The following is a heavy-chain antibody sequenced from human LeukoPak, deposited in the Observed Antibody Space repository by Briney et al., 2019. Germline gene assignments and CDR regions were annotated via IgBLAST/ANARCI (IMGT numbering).Heavy chain of an antibody. CDR2: MNPNSGNT. D-gene: IGHD2-2*03. CDR3: ARVGLDIVVVPAASDTWFDP. J-gene: IGHJ5*02. CDR1: GYTFTSYD. Sequence: ASVKVSCKASGYTFTSYDINWVRQATGQGLEWMGWMNPNSGNTGYAQKFQGRVTMTRNTSISTAYMELSSLRSEDTAVYYCARVGLDIVVVPAASDTWFDPWGQGTLVTVSS. V-gene: IGHV1-8*01.